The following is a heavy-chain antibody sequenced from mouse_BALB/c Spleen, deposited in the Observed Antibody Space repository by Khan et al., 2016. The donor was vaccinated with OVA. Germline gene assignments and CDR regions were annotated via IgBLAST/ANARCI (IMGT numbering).Heavy chain of an antibody. CDR2: ISTGGHYT. Sequence: EVQGVESGGDLVKPGGSLKLSCAASGFTFSTYGMSWVRQTPDKRLEWVATISTGGHYTYYPDRVKGRFTISSDNAKNTLYLKMTSLRSEDTSMVYCARLAYYYDSEGFAYWGQGTLVTVSA. D-gene: IGHD1-1*01. CDR1: GFTFSTYG. V-gene: IGHV5-6*01. J-gene: IGHJ3*01. CDR3: ARLAYYYDSEGFAY.